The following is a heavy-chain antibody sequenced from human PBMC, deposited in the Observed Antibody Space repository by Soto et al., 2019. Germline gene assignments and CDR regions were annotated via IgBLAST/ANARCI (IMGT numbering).Heavy chain of an antibody. Sequence: ASVKVSCKASGYTFTNFGISWVRQAPGQGLEWMGWINPNSGGTNYAQKFQGWVTMTRDTSISTAYMELSRLRSDDTAVYYCARLVGDSSSWNNWFDPWRQGTLVTVSS. CDR2: INPNSGGT. CDR1: GYTFTNFG. CDR3: ARLVGDSSSWNNWFDP. D-gene: IGHD6-13*01. J-gene: IGHJ5*02. V-gene: IGHV1-2*04.